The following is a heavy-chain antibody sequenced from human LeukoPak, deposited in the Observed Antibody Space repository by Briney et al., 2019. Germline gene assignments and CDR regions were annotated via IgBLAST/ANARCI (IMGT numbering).Heavy chain of an antibody. Sequence: RRGESLKISCQGSGYGSGYSFTSHWIAWVRQMPGKGLEWMGIIYPRDSNTIYSPSFQGQVTVSVDTSINTAYLQWISLKASDTAMYYCARHPIAAGGAYNWFDPWGQGTLVTVSS. CDR2: IYPRDSNT. D-gene: IGHD6-13*01. CDR3: ARHPIAAGGAYNWFDP. CDR1: GYSFTSHW. V-gene: IGHV5-51*01. J-gene: IGHJ5*02.